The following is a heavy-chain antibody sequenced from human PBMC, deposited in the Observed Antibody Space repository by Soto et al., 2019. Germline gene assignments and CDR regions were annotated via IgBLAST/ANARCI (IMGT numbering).Heavy chain of an antibody. CDR2: IYYSGST. CDR3: ARHGPPYYDILTGYYWTAYYYYMDV. CDR1: GGSISSYY. J-gene: IGHJ6*03. Sequence: PSETLSLTCTVSGGSISSYYWSWIRQPPGKGLEWIGYIYYSGSTNYNPSLKSRVTISVDTSKNQFSLKLSSVTAADTAVYYCARHGPPYYDILTGYYWTAYYYYMDVWGKGTTVTVSS. V-gene: IGHV4-59*08. D-gene: IGHD3-9*01.